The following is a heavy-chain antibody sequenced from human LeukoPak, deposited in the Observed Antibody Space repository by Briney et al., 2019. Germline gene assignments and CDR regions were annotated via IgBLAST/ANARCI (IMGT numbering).Heavy chain of an antibody. CDR2: IYYSGST. CDR3: ARESMVRGVLGY. J-gene: IGHJ4*02. V-gene: IGHV4-59*01. CDR1: GGSISSYY. Sequence: SETLSLTCTVSGGSISSYYWSWIRQPPGKGLEWIGYIYYSGSTNYNPSLKSRVTISVDTSKNQFSLKLSSVTAADTAVYYCARESMVRGVLGYWGQGTLVTVSS. D-gene: IGHD3-10*01.